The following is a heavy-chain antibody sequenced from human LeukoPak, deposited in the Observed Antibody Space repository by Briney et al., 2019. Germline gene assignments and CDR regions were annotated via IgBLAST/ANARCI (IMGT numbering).Heavy chain of an antibody. D-gene: IGHD3-10*01. J-gene: IGHJ4*02. CDR3: ARDLDFSGSGSYLDF. Sequence: SETLSLACTVSGGSISAYYWSWIRHPAGKGLEWIGRIYKTGSTDYNSSLKSRATMSVDTSKNQFSLKLSSVTAADTAVYYCARDLDFSGSGSYLDFWGQGTLVTVSS. CDR1: GGSISAYY. V-gene: IGHV4-4*07. CDR2: IYKTGST.